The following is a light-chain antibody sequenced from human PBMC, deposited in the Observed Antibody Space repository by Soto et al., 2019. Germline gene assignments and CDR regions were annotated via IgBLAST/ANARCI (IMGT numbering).Light chain of an antibody. V-gene: IGKV1-5*03. CDR1: QDIVRW. CDR2: KAS. Sequence: ETQMTQSPSTLSASVGDRVIITCRASQDIVRWLAWYQQKPGKAPKLLIYKASTLESGVPLRFSGSGSGTEFTLTISNLQPDDFATYYCQEHNSYSRTFGQGTRVEAK. J-gene: IGKJ1*01. CDR3: QEHNSYSRT.